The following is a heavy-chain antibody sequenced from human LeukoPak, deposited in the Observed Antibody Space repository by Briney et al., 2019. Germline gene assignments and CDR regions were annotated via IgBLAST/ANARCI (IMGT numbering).Heavy chain of an antibody. J-gene: IGHJ4*02. Sequence: SVKVSCKASGGTFSSYAISWVRQAPGQGLEWMGGIIPILGTANYAQKFQGRVTITADESTSTAYMELSSLRSEDTAVYYCARSPPSQQWFGGVDYWGQGTLVTVSS. CDR2: IIPILGTA. CDR1: GGTFSSYA. D-gene: IGHD6-19*01. CDR3: ARSPPSQQWFGGVDY. V-gene: IGHV1-69*01.